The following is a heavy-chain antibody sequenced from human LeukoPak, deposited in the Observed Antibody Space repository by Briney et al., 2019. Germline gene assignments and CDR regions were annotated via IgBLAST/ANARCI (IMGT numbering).Heavy chain of an antibody. CDR2: IRSKAYGGTT. CDR3: TRDPGGYYGSGSYYNWFDP. V-gene: IGHV3-49*03. CDR1: GFTFGDYA. D-gene: IGHD3-10*01. Sequence: GRSLRLSCTASGFTFGDYAMSWFRQAPGKGLEWVGFIRSKAYGGTTEYAASVKGRFTISRDDSKSIAYLQMNSLKTEDTAVYYCTRDPGGYYGSGSYYNWFDPWGQGTLVTVSS. J-gene: IGHJ5*02.